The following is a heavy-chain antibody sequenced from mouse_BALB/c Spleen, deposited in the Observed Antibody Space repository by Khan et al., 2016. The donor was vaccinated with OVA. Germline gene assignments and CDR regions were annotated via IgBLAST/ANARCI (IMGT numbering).Heavy chain of an antibody. CDR3: ARGNYYGSNSWFAY. CDR2: INTNTGEP. CDR1: GYTFTNYG. J-gene: IGHJ3*01. D-gene: IGHD1-1*01. Sequence: LVESGPELKKPGETVKISCKASGYTFTNYGINWVKQAPGKGLKWMGWINTNTGEPTYAEEFKGRFAFSLESYASTAYLQLNNLKNEDMATYFCARGNYYGSNSWFAYWGQGTLVTVSA. V-gene: IGHV9-3*02.